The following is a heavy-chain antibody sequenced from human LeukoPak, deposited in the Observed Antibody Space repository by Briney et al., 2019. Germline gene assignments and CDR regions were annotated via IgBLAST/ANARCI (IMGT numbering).Heavy chain of an antibody. Sequence: GGSLRLSCAASGFTFSGSAMSWVRRAPGKGLEGVAHIKEDGKEKYYVDAEKGRFTITRDNAKKSLFLQMNSLRAEDTAVYYCARDSGLTTVTTYWDYWGQGTLVTVSS. J-gene: IGHJ4*02. CDR1: GFTFSGSA. V-gene: IGHV3-7*05. D-gene: IGHD4-17*01. CDR2: IKEDGKEK. CDR3: ARDSGLTTVTTYWDY.